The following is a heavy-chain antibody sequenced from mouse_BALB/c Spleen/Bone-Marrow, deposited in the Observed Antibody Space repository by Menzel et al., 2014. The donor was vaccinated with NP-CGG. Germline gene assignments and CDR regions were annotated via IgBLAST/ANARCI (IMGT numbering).Heavy chain of an antibody. J-gene: IGHJ1*01. CDR3: AREYYGNYAWYFDV. D-gene: IGHD2-1*01. Sequence: EVNVVESGAELVKPGASVKLSCTASGFKIKDTYMNWVKQRPEQGLEWIGRIDPANGNTKYDPKFQGKATITADTSSNTAYLQLSSLTSEDTAVYYCAREYYGNYAWYFDVWGAGTTVTVSS. CDR2: IDPANGNT. CDR1: GFKIKDTY. V-gene: IGHV14-3*02.